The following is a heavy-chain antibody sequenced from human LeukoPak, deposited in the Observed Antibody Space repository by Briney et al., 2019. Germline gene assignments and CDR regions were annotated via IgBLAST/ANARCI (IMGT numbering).Heavy chain of an antibody. J-gene: IGHJ4*02. D-gene: IGHD6-13*01. Sequence: SETLSLTCTVSGGSISSSSYCWGWLRQPPGKGLEWIGSIYYSGSTYYNPSLKSRVTISVDTSKNQFSLKLSSVTAADTAVYYCARAIAAAGEYYFDYWGQGTLVTVSS. CDR1: GGSISSSSYC. CDR3: ARAIAAAGEYYFDY. V-gene: IGHV4-39*01. CDR2: IYYSGST.